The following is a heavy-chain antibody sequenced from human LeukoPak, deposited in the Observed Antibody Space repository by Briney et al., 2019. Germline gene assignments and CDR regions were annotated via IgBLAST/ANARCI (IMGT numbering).Heavy chain of an antibody. CDR2: INHSGST. CDR3: ARGGQGPQYFDY. Sequence: SETLSLTCAVYGGSFSGYYWSWIRQPPGKGLEWIGEINHSGSTNYNPSLKSRVTISVDTSKNQFSLKLSAVTAAVTSVYYGARGGQGPQYFDYWGQGTLVTVSS. J-gene: IGHJ4*02. CDR1: GGSFSGYY. V-gene: IGHV4-34*01.